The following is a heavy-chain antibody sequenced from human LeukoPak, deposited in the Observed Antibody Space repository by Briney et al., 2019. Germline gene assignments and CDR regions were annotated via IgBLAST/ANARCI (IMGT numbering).Heavy chain of an antibody. CDR1: GYTFTGYY. Sequence: GASVKVSCKASGYTFTGYYMHWVRQAPGQGLEWMGWINSNTGGTNYAQKFQGRVTMARDTSISIAYMELSRLRSDDAAVYYCARGTGWYTPMDSWGQGTLVTVSS. CDR2: INSNTGGT. D-gene: IGHD6-19*01. J-gene: IGHJ4*02. CDR3: ARGTGWYTPMDS. V-gene: IGHV1-2*02.